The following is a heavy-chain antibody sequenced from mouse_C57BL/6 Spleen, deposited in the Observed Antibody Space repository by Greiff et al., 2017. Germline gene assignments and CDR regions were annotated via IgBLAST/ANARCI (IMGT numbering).Heavy chain of an antibody. J-gene: IGHJ2*01. CDR3: ARGVTGTEDY. V-gene: IGHV3-6*01. Sequence: EVQLQQSGPGLVKPSQSLSLTCSVTGYSITSGYYWNWIRQFPGNKLEWMGYISYDGSNNYNPSLKNRISITRDTSKNQFVLKLNSVTTEDTATXYCARGVTGTEDYWGQGTTLTVSS. CDR1: GYSITSGYY. CDR2: ISYDGSN. D-gene: IGHD4-1*01.